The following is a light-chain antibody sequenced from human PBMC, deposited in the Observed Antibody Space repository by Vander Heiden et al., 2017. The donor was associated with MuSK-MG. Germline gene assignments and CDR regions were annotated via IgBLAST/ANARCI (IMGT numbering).Light chain of an antibody. CDR1: VSDVGGYNY. CDR2: VVS. CDR3: SSHAGSNNFVV. J-gene: IGLJ2*01. V-gene: IGLV2-8*01. Sequence: QSALTQPPPASGSPGQSVTISCPGTVSDVGGYNYVSWYHQHPATAPKLLIYVVSKRPSGVPDRFSGSKSGNTASLTPPGLQAEEEADYYCSSHAGSNNFVVFGGGTKLTVL.